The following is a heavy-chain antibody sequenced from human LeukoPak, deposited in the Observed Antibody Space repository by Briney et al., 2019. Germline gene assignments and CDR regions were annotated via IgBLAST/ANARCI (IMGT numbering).Heavy chain of an antibody. V-gene: IGHV1-8*01. D-gene: IGHD3-10*01. Sequence: ASVKVSCKASGYTFTSYDINWVRQATGQGLEWMGWMNPNSGNTGYAQKFQGRVTMTRNTSISTAYMELSSLRSEDTAVYYCARVGRMVRGVRTYYYYYMDVWGKGTTVTISS. CDR3: ARVGRMVRGVRTYYYYYMDV. CDR2: MNPNSGNT. J-gene: IGHJ6*03. CDR1: GYTFTSYD.